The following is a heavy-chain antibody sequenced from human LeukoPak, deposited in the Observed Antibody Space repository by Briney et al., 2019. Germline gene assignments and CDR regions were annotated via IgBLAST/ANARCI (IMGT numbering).Heavy chain of an antibody. J-gene: IGHJ3*02. CDR3: AKAVTMGPRGAFDI. V-gene: IGHV3-30*18. D-gene: IGHD3-10*01. CDR1: GFTFSSYG. CDR2: ISYDGSNK. Sequence: GGSLRLSCAASGFTFSSYGMHWVRQAPGKGLEWVAVISYDGSNKYYADSVKGRFTISRDNSKNTLYLQMNSLRAEDTAVYYCAKAVTMGPRGAFDIWGQGTMVTVSS.